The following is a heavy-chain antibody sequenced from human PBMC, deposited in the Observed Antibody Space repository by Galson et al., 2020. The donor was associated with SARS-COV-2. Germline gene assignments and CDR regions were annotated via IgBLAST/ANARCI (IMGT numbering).Heavy chain of an antibody. D-gene: IGHD3-3*01. J-gene: IGHJ6*02. CDR2: ISYDGSNK. Sequence: TGGSLRLSCAASGFTFSSYAMHWVRQAPGKGLEWVAVISYDGSNKYYADSVKGRFTISRDNSKNTLYLQMNSLRAEDTAVYYCARGRVYDFWSGYYSYGMDVWGQGTTVTVSS. CDR1: GFTFSSYA. V-gene: IGHV3-30-3*01. CDR3: ARGRVYDFWSGYYSYGMDV.